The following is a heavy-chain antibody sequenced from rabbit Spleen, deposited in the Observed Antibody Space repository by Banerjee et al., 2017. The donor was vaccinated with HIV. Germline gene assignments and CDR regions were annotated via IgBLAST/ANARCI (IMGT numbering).Heavy chain of an antibody. CDR1: GFSFSSSYW. Sequence: QSLEESGGDLVKPGASLTLTCTASGFSFSSSYWICWVRQAPGKGLEWIACIEVGSSDFAYFATWAKGRFTISKTSSTTVTLQMTSLTAADTATYFCARDTSSSFSSYGMDLWGQGTLVTVS. CDR2: IEVGSSDFA. CDR3: ARDTSSSFSSYGMDL. D-gene: IGHD1-1*01. V-gene: IGHV1S40*01. J-gene: IGHJ6*01.